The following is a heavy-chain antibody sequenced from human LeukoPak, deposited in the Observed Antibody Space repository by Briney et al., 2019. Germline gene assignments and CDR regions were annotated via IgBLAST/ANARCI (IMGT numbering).Heavy chain of an antibody. CDR2: IYSDNT. J-gene: IGHJ3*02. CDR3: VKERRADGDYISDFDI. V-gene: IGHV3-53*01. CDR1: GFTVSSNS. Sequence: PGGSLRLSCTVSGFTVSSNSMSWVRQAPGKGLEWVSFIYSDNTHYSDSVKGRFTISRDNFKSTLYLVMYSLRVEDTAVYYCVKERRADGDYISDFDIWGQGTMVTVSS. D-gene: IGHD4-17*01.